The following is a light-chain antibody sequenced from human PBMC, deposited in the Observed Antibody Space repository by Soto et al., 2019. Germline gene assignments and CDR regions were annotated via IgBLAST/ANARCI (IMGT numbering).Light chain of an antibody. CDR2: SAS. V-gene: IGKV3-15*01. CDR3: QQYHHLTRT. CDR1: QSVSSN. Sequence: EIVMTQSPATLSVSPGERATLSCRASQSVSSNLVWYQQKPGQAPRLLIYSASTRAAGIPARFSASGSGTEFTLTITSLQSEDFAVYYCQQYHHLTRTFGGGTKVEIK. J-gene: IGKJ4*01.